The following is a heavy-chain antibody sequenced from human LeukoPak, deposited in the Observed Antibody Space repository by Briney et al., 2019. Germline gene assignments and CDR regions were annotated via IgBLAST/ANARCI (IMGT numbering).Heavy chain of an antibody. CDR3: ARKSGSYSVGLGFDY. Sequence: SEILSLTRTLSGGSISRYYWGWIRHPPGNGLEWIGYIYYTGSTNYNPSLRSRVTISVDTSKNQFSLNVSSVTAADTAVYYCARKSGSYSVGLGFDYWGQGTLVTVSS. D-gene: IGHD3/OR15-3a*01. V-gene: IGHV4-59*01. CDR1: GGSISRYY. J-gene: IGHJ4*02. CDR2: IYYTGST.